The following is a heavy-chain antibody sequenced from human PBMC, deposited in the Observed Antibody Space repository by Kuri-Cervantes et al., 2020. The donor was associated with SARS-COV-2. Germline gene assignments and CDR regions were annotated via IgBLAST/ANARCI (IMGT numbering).Heavy chain of an antibody. J-gene: IGHJ4*02. CDR3: AKGYYDSSGYRTLDY. D-gene: IGHD3-22*01. V-gene: IGHV3-30*18. CDR1: GFTFSSYG. Sequence: GGSLRLSCAASGFTFSSYGMHWVRQAPGKGLEWVAVISYDGSNKYYADSVKGRFTISRDNSKNTLYLQMNSLGAEDTAVYYCAKGYYDSSGYRTLDYWGQGTLVTVSS. CDR2: ISYDGSNK.